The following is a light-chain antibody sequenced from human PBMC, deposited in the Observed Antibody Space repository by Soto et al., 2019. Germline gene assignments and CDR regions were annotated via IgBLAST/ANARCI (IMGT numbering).Light chain of an antibody. J-gene: IGLJ3*02. Sequence: QSVLTQPPSASGTPGQRVTISCSGSSSNIGSNTVNWYQQLPGTAPKLLIYSNNQRPSGVPDRFSGSKSGTSASLAISGLQSEDEADYYCAAWDDSLNGLWVFGGGTKLPS. CDR2: SNN. CDR3: AAWDDSLNGLWV. V-gene: IGLV1-44*01. CDR1: SSNIGSNT.